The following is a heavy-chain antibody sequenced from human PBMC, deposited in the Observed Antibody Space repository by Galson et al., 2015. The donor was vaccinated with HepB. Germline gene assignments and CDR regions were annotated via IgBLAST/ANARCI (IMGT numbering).Heavy chain of an antibody. V-gene: IGHV3-9*01. CDR1: GFTFDDYA. Sequence: SLRLSCAASGFTFDDYAMHWVRQGPGKGLEWVASISWKSGSIGYADSVKGRFIISRDNAKNSLYLQMNSLKTEDTALYYCAKERRYSSSWSLGNWGQGTLVTVSS. CDR3: AKERRYSSSWSLGN. D-gene: IGHD6-13*01. J-gene: IGHJ4*02. CDR2: ISWKSGSI.